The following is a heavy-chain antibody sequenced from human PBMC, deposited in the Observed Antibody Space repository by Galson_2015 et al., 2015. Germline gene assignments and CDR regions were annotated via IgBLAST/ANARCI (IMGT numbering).Heavy chain of an antibody. CDR3: AGDFWTGPEPQGYFDP. D-gene: IGHD3/OR15-3a*01. J-gene: IGHJ5*02. Sequence: ETLSLTCPVSGGSIRSYYWNWIRQSPGKGLEWIGYISYSGKTNYNSSLKSRVSISVDASMSQISLRLTSVTAADTAVYYCAGDFWTGPEPQGYFDPWGQGSQVTVSS. CDR1: GGSIRSYY. CDR2: ISYSGKT. V-gene: IGHV4-59*01.